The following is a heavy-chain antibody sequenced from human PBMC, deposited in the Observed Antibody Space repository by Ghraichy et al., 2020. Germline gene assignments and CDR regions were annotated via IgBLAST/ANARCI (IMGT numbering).Heavy chain of an antibody. D-gene: IGHD3-22*01. CDR1: GGSISSYY. CDR2: IYYSGST. Sequence: SETLSLTCTVSGGSISSYYWSWIRQPPGKGLEWIGYIYYSGSTNYNPSLKSRVTISVDTSKNQFSLKLSSVTAADTAVYYCARNNYYEGYFDYWGQGTLVTVSS. J-gene: IGHJ4*02. CDR3: ARNNYYEGYFDY. V-gene: IGHV4-59*01.